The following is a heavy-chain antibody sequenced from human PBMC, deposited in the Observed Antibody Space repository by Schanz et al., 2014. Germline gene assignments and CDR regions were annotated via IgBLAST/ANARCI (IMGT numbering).Heavy chain of an antibody. CDR2: IIPILGIA. CDR3: ARTYCSSTSCYTGYYYMDV. J-gene: IGHJ6*03. V-gene: IGHV1-69*09. Sequence: QVQLVQSGPEVKKPGSSVKVSCKASGGTFSTYTISWVRQAPGQGLEWMGRIIPILGIANYAQKFQGRVTITADKATSTAYMELTSLRSEVTAVYYGARTYCSSTSCYTGYYYMDVWGRGTTINVS. D-gene: IGHD2-2*02. CDR1: GGTFSTYT.